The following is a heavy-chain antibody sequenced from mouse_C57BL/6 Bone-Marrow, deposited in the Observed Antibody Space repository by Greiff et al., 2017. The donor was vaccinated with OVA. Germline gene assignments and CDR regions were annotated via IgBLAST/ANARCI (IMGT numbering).Heavy chain of an antibody. Sequence: VQLQQPGAELVMPGASVKLSCKASGYTFTSYWMHWVKQRPGQGLEWIGEIDPSDSYTNYNQKFKGKSTLTVDKSSSTAYMQLSSLTSEDSAVYYCAREGPVTTGRDYFDYWGQGTTLTVSS. CDR2: IDPSDSYT. J-gene: IGHJ2*01. CDR3: AREGPVTTGRDYFDY. D-gene: IGHD1-1*01. CDR1: GYTFTSYW. V-gene: IGHV1-69*01.